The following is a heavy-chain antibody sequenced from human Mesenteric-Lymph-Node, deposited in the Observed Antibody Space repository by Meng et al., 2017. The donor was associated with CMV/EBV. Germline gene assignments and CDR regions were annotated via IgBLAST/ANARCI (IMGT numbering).Heavy chain of an antibody. D-gene: IGHD2-15*01. Sequence: ASGFIFTSYGMSWVRQAPEKGLEWVSEISGSGATAYFGDSVKGRFTISKDSSKNTLYLQMNNLRVEDTALYYCARTAGSLGWSFDLWGRGTLVTVSS. J-gene: IGHJ2*01. CDR3: ARTAGSLGWSFDL. CDR2: ISGSGATA. V-gene: IGHV3-23*01. CDR1: GFIFTSYG.